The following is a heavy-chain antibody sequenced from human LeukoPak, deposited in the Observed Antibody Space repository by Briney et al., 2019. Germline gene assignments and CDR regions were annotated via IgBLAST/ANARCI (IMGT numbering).Heavy chain of an antibody. Sequence: SETLSLTRTVSGGTISSYYWNWIRQPPGNGLEWIGYIHYSGSTKYNPSLKSRVTISVDTSKNQFSLKLSSVTAADTAVYYCARWYSSGWAFDYWGQGTLVTVSS. D-gene: IGHD6-19*01. J-gene: IGHJ4*02. CDR2: IHYSGST. V-gene: IGHV4-59*08. CDR3: ARWYSSGWAFDY. CDR1: GGTISSYY.